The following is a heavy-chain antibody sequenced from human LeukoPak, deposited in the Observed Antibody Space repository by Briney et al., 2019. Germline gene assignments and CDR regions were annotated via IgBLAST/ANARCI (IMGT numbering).Heavy chain of an antibody. CDR1: GGSISSSNW. D-gene: IGHD5-18*01. V-gene: IGHV4-4*02. CDR2: IYHSGST. J-gene: IGHJ4*02. Sequence: PSETLSLTCAVSGGSISSSNWWSWVRQPPGKGLEWIGEIYHSGSTNYNPSLKSRVTISVDKSKNQFSLKLSSVTAADTAVYYCARQVVRRGYSYGTIDYWGQGTLVTVSS. CDR3: ARQVVRRGYSYGTIDY.